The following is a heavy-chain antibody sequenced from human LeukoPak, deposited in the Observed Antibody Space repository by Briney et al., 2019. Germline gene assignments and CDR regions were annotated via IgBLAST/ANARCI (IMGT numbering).Heavy chain of an antibody. CDR3: AREKWELPIYYYGMDV. V-gene: IGHV3-33*01. D-gene: IGHD1-26*01. Sequence: GGSLRPSCAASGFTFSSYGMQWVRQAPGKGLEWVAVIWYDGSNKYYADSVKGRFTISRDNSKNTLYLQMNSLRAEDTAVYYCAREKWELPIYYYGMDVWGQGTTVTVSS. CDR2: IWYDGSNK. J-gene: IGHJ6*02. CDR1: GFTFSSYG.